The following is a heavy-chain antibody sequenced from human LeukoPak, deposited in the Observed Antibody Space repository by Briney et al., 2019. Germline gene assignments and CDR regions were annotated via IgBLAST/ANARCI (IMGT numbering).Heavy chain of an antibody. CDR1: GFTFSSYE. CDR2: ISSSGNSI. D-gene: IGHD6-19*01. Sequence: GGSLRLSCAASGFTFSSYEMNWVLQAPGKGLVWVSYISSSGNSIYYSNSVKGRFTISRDNAKNSLYLQMNSLRAEDTAVYYCARDPGIAVAGTNVDYWGQGTLVTVSS. CDR3: ARDPGIAVAGTNVDY. V-gene: IGHV3-48*03. J-gene: IGHJ4*02.